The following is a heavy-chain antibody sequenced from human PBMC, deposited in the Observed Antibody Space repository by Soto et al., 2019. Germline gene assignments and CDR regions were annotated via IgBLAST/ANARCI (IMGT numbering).Heavy chain of an antibody. Sequence: EVQLLESGGGLVQPGGSLRLSCAASGFTFGSYAMSWVRQAPGKGLEWVSVISTSGGSTYYADSVKGRFTISRDNSKNTLYLQMNSLRAEDTAVYYCAKGGSSYYFDYWGQGTLVTVSS. CDR1: GFTFGSYA. CDR3: AKGGSSYYFDY. J-gene: IGHJ4*02. D-gene: IGHD2-15*01. CDR2: ISTSGGST. V-gene: IGHV3-23*01.